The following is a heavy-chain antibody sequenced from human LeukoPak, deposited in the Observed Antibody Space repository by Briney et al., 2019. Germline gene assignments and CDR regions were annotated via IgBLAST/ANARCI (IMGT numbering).Heavy chain of an antibody. Sequence: GGSLRLSCAASGFTFSSYAMSWVRQAPGKGLEWVSTFSGSGGSTHYADSVKGRFTISRDNSKNTLYLQMNSLRAEDTAVYYCARPPVYAIYGFDYWGQGTLVTVSS. CDR1: GFTFSSYA. CDR2: FSGSGGST. V-gene: IGHV3-23*01. CDR3: ARPPVYAIYGFDY. D-gene: IGHD2-8*01. J-gene: IGHJ4*02.